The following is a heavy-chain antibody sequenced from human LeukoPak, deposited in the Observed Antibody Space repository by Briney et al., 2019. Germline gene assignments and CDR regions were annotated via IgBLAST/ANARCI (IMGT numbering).Heavy chain of an antibody. D-gene: IGHD1-7*01. CDR2: IKQDGSEK. V-gene: IGHV3-7*03. CDR1: GFTFSSYW. CDR3: ARAGLYNWNYEGTAYFDN. J-gene: IGHJ4*02. Sequence: GGSLRLSCAASGFTFSSYWMSWVRQAPGKGLEWVANIKQDGSEKYYVDSVKGRFTISRDNAKNSLYLQMNSLRAEDTALYYCARAGLYNWNYEGTAYFDNWGQGTLVTVSP.